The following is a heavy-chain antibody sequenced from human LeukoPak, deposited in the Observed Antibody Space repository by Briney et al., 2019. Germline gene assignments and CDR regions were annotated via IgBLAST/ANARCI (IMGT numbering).Heavy chain of an antibody. D-gene: IGHD3-9*01. CDR2: ISAHSGDT. J-gene: IGHJ5*02. CDR3: ALTGDDILTGYYYNWLDP. Sequence: ASVKVSCKASGYTFTNYGISWVRRARGQGLAWMGWISAHSGDTNYPQKFQGRVTMTTDTFTSTAYMELRSLRSDDTAVYYCALTGDDILTGYYYNWLDPWGQGTLVTVSS. CDR1: GYTFTNYG. V-gene: IGHV1-18*01.